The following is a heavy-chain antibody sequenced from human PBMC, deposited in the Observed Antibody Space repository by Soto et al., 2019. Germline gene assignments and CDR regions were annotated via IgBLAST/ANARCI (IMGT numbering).Heavy chain of an antibody. V-gene: IGHV4-59*01. J-gene: IGHJ4*02. Sequence: WIWIRQPPGKGLEWIGYIFYSGGTNYNPSLKSRVTISVDTSKNQFSLKMSYVTAADTALYYCARVGSSGWSPDYWGRGTLVTVSS. CDR3: ARVGSSGWSPDY. D-gene: IGHD6-19*01. CDR2: IFYSGGT.